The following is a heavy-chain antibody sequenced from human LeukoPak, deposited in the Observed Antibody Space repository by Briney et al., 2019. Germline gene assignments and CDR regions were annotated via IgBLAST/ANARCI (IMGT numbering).Heavy chain of an antibody. CDR3: ATGSGYYYGH. D-gene: IGHD3-22*01. J-gene: IGHJ4*02. Sequence: GGSLRLSCEASGFTFSSYWMSWVRRAPGKGLEWVAHIKEDESDEYYVDSVRGRFTASRDNAKSSVNLQMNSLRVEDTAVYYCATGSGYYYGHWGQGTLVSVSS. V-gene: IGHV3-7*03. CDR1: GFTFSSYW. CDR2: IKEDESDE.